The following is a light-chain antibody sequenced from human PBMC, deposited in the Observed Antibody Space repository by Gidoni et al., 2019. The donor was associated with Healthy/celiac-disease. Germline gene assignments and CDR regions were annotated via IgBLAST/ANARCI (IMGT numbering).Light chain of an antibody. CDR2: AAS. V-gene: IGKV1-39*01. CDR1: QSISSY. Sequence: DIQMTQSPSSLSASVGDRVTITCRASQSISSYLTWYQQKPGKAPKLLIYAASSLQSGVPSRFGGSGSGADFALTISNLQPEDFATYNCQLCYGTPPTFGQGAKVEIK. J-gene: IGKJ1*01. CDR3: QLCYGTPPT.